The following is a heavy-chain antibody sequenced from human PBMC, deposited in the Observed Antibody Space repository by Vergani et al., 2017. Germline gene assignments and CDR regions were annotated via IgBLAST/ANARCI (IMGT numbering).Heavy chain of an antibody. V-gene: IGHV3-74*01. J-gene: IGHJ6*03. Sequence: EVQLVESGGGLVQPGGSLRLSCAASGFTFSSYWMHWVRQAPGKGLVWVSRINSDGSSTSYADSVKGRFTISRDNAKNTLYLQMNSLRAEDTAVYYCARDLLYSSSWKGDYYYYYYMDVWGKGTTVTVSS. CDR2: INSDGSST. D-gene: IGHD6-13*01. CDR3: ARDLLYSSSWKGDYYYYYYMDV. CDR1: GFTFSSYW.